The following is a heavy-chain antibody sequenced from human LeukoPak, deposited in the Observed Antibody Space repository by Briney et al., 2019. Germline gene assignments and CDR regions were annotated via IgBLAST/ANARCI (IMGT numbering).Heavy chain of an antibody. CDR1: GSSIGRHY. D-gene: IGHD3-9*01. CDR2: THFSGSS. J-gene: IGHJ4*02. Sequence: SETLSLTCSVSGSSIGRHYWTWIRQPPGKGLEWIGDTHFSGSSNYNPSLKSRATTSLDRAKNQISLTLTSVTAADTAVYFCARAKASGSYDFWGQGTLVTVSS. CDR3: ARAKASGSYDF. V-gene: IGHV4-59*11.